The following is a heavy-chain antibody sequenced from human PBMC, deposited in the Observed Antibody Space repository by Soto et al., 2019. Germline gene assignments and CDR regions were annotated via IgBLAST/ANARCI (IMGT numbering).Heavy chain of an antibody. CDR1: GGSISSYY. CDR2: IYYSGST. D-gene: IGHD5-18*01. Sequence: NPSETLSLTCTVSGGSISSYYWSWIRQPPGKGLEWIGYIYYSGSTNYNPSLKSRVTISVDTSKNQFSLKLSSVTAADTAVYYCARENHSYGYNWFDPWGQGTLVTVSS. CDR3: ARENHSYGYNWFDP. V-gene: IGHV4-59*01. J-gene: IGHJ5*02.